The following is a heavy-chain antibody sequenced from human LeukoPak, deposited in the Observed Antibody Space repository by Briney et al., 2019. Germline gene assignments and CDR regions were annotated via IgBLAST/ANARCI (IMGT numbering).Heavy chain of an antibody. V-gene: IGHV3-7*05. CDR1: GFTFSSYW. J-gene: IGHJ4*02. D-gene: IGHD3-22*01. Sequence: GGSLRLSCAASGFTFSSYWMSWVRQAPGKGLEWVANIKKDGSEKYYVDSVKGRFTISRDNSKNTLYLQMNSLRAEDTAVYYCAKSPLPSPGEGWLSFLDYWGQGTLVTVSS. CDR2: IKKDGSEK. CDR3: AKSPLPSPGEGWLSFLDY.